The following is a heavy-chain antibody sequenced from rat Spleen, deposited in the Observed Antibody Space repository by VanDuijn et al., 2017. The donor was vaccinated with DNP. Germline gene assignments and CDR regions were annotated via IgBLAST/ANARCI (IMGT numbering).Heavy chain of an antibody. D-gene: IGHD1-3*01. CDR3: TITTVANWFAY. CDR1: GFTFSSFP. CDR2: ISTSGGST. J-gene: IGHJ3*01. Sequence: EVQLVESGGGLVQPGRSMKLSCAASGFTFSSFPMAWVRQAPTKGLEWVATISTSGGSTYYRDSVKGRFTISRDNAKSTLYLQMNSLRSEDTATYYCTITTVANWFAYWGQGTLVTVSS. V-gene: IGHV5-46*01.